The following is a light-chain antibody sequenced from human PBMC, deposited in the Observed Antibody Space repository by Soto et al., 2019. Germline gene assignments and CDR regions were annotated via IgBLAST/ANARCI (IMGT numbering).Light chain of an antibody. CDR2: GVS. CDR1: QSISSS. Sequence: DIQITQSPSSLSASVGDKVTITCRASQSISSSLNWYQQKSGKAPNLLIYGVSRLQGGVPSRFSGSGSGTDFTLSISSLQPEDFATYYCQPSYTAPSITFGQGTRLEI. CDR3: QPSYTAPSIT. J-gene: IGKJ5*01. V-gene: IGKV1-39*01.